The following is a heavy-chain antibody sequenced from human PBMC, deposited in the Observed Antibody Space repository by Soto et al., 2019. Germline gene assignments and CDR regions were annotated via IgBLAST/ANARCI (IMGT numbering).Heavy chain of an antibody. V-gene: IGHV4-4*02. CDR2: IYHSGST. CDR3: ARAGGSGVYYYGMDV. CDR1: GGSISSSNW. D-gene: IGHD2-15*01. J-gene: IGHJ6*02. Sequence: QVQLQESGPGLVKPSGTLSLTCAVSGGSISSSNWWSWVRQPPGKGVGWIGEIYHSGSTNYNPSLKSRVTISVDKSKNQFSLKLSSVTAADTAVYYCARAGGSGVYYYGMDVWGQGTTVTVSS.